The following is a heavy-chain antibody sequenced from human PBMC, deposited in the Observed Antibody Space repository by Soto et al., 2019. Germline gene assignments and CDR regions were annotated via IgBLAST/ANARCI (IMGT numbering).Heavy chain of an antibody. CDR1: RYIFVNCG. J-gene: IGHJ6*02. CDR2: ISPYTGNT. Sequence: QVQLVQCGDEVKKPGASVKVSCMASRYIFVNCGIAWVRQAPGQGVEWMGWISPYTGNTHSATKVQGRLTMTTDTSTSTAYMDLGSLTSDDTAVYYCVMVDNYVTPTPQDVWGQGTTVTVSS. V-gene: IGHV1-18*01. CDR3: VMVDNYVTPTPQDV. D-gene: IGHD3-16*01.